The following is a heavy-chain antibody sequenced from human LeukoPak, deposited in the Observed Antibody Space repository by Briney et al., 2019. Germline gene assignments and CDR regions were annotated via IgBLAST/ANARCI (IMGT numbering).Heavy chain of an antibody. J-gene: IGHJ5*02. Sequence: SVKVSCKASGGIFISYAISWVRQAPAQGLEGMGGSIPIFGTANYAQKFQGRVTITTDESTSTAYMELSSLRSEDTAVYYCARDGGQRNYDFWSGYYRGGPWFDPWGQGTLVTVSS. D-gene: IGHD3-3*01. CDR3: ARDGGQRNYDFWSGYYRGGPWFDP. V-gene: IGHV1-69*05. CDR2: SIPIFGTA. CDR1: GGIFISYA.